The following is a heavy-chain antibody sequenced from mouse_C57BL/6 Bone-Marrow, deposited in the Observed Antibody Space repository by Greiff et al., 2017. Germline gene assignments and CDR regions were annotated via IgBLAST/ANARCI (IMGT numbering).Heavy chain of an antibody. CDR2: IDPETGGT. J-gene: IGHJ2*01. D-gene: IGHD1-1*01. Sequence: QVQLQQSGAELVRPGASVTLSCKASGYTFTDYEMHWVKQTPVHGLEWIGAIDPETGGTAYNQKFKGKAILTADKSSSTAYMELRSLTSEDSAVYYCTTHYYGSSSGDYWGQGTTLTVSS. CDR3: TTHYYGSSSGDY. CDR1: GYTFTDYE. V-gene: IGHV1-15*01.